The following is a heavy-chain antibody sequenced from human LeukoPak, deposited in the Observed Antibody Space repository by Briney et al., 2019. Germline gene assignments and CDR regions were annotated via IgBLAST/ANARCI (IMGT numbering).Heavy chain of an antibody. CDR1: GFTVSSQY. CDR2: IYDGDIT. Sequence: PGGSLRLSCAASGFTVSSQYMSWVRQAPGKGLDWVSVIYDGDITYYADSVKGRFTISRVSSMDTLYLQMNSLRAEDTAVYYCAKVAPAGTYFDSWGQGTLVTVSS. J-gene: IGHJ4*02. CDR3: AKVAPAGTYFDS. D-gene: IGHD6-13*01. V-gene: IGHV3-66*01.